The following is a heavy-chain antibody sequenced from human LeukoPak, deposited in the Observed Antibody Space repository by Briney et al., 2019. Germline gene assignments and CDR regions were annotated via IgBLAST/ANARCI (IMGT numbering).Heavy chain of an antibody. V-gene: IGHV3-9*01. D-gene: IGHD3-22*01. CDR3: AKVAPPTYYYDSSGPGAFDI. CDR2: ISWTSGSI. Sequence: GGSLRLSCAASGFTFDDYAMHWVRQAPGKGLEWVSAISWTSGSIGYADSVKGRFTISRDNAKNSLYLQMNSLRAEDTALYYCAKVAPPTYYYDSSGPGAFDIWGQGTMVTVSS. CDR1: GFTFDDYA. J-gene: IGHJ3*02.